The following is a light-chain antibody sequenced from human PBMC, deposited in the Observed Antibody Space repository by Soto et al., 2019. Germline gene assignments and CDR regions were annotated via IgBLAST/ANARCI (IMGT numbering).Light chain of an antibody. Sequence: DIVMTQSPDSLAVSLGERATINGKSSQSVLYSSNNKNYLAWYQQKPRQPPKLLIYWASTRESGVPDRFSGSGSGTDFTLTISSLQAEDVAVYYCQQYYSTPLAFGQGTKLEIK. V-gene: IGKV4-1*01. J-gene: IGKJ1*01. CDR2: WAS. CDR1: QSVLYSSNNKNY. CDR3: QQYYSTPLA.